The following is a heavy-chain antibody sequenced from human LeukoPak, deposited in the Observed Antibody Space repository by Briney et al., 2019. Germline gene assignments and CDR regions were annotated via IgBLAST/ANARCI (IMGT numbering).Heavy chain of an antibody. CDR2: ISSRSGTI. CDR1: GFTFNSHI. D-gene: IGHD2-2*01. Sequence: GGSLRLSCEASGFTFNSHIMNWVRQAPGRGLEWVAYISSRSGTIYYADSVRGRFTISRDNAKNSLYLQMNSLRAEDTAIYYCAREYELPSSSPYFDYWGQGTLVTVSS. V-gene: IGHV3-48*01. CDR3: AREYELPSSSPYFDY. J-gene: IGHJ4*02.